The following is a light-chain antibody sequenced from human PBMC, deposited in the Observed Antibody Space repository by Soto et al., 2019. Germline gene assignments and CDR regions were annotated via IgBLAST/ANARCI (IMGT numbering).Light chain of an antibody. CDR1: SSNIGGNT. CDR3: AAWDDSLNGVV. Sequence: QAVVTQPPSASGTPGQRVTISCSGSSSNIGGNTVNWYQQLPGTAPKLLMYGNNQRPSGVPDRFSGSKSGTSASLAISGLQSEDEADYYCAAWDDSLNGVVFGGGTKLTVL. J-gene: IGLJ2*01. V-gene: IGLV1-44*01. CDR2: GNN.